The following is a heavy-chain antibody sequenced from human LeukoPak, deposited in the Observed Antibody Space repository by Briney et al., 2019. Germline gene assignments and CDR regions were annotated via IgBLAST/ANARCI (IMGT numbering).Heavy chain of an antibody. Sequence: LSLTCTVSGGSISSSSYYWGWIRQAPGKGLEWVSYISSSGSSIYYADSVKGRFTISRDNAKDSLYLQMNSLRAEDTAVYYCARDPGSGYEEHFDYWGQGTLVTVSS. CDR1: GGSISSSSYY. D-gene: IGHD5-12*01. CDR3: ARDPGSGYEEHFDY. CDR2: ISSSGSSI. J-gene: IGHJ4*02. V-gene: IGHV3-11*01.